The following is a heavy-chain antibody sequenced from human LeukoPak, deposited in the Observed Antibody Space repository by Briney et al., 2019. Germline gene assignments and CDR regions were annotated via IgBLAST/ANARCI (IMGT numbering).Heavy chain of an antibody. J-gene: IGHJ4*02. V-gene: IGHV4-34*01. CDR3: SLGYYFDY. CDR1: RGSFRGYY. Sequence: SETLSLTSAVYRGSFRGYYWCWIRQPPGKGLEWIGEINHSGSTNYNPSLKSRVTISVDTSKNQFSLKRSSETAAVTAVYDCSLGYYFDYCGEGTLVTVSS. D-gene: IGHD3-16*01. CDR2: INHSGST.